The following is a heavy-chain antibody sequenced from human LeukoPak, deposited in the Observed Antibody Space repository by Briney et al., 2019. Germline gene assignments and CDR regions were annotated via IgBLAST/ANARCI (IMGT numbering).Heavy chain of an antibody. CDR1: GYSISSGYY. Sequence: SETLSLTCTVSGYSISSGYYWGWIRQPPGKGLEWIGSIYHSGSTYYNPSLKSRVTISVDTSKNQFSLKLSSVTAADTAVYYCARLKQWLVGVRGWFDPWGQGTLVTVSS. D-gene: IGHD6-19*01. V-gene: IGHV4-38-2*02. CDR3: ARLKQWLVGVRGWFDP. CDR2: IYHSGST. J-gene: IGHJ5*02.